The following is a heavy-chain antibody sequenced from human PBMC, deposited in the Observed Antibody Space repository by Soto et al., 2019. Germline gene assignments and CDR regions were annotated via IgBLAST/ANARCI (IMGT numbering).Heavy chain of an antibody. CDR1: GFTFSSFH. CDR2: ITSSSDTI. CDR3: ARVLVVIPPGYYYAMDV. J-gene: IGHJ6*02. V-gene: IGHV3-48*02. D-gene: IGHD3-22*01. Sequence: EVQLVESGGGLVQPGGSLRLSCAASGFTFSSFHMNWVRQAPGRGLEWVAYITSSSDTIYYSDSVKGRFTISRENGMNSLFLQMNTLRDEDTAVYYCARVLVVIPPGYYYAMDVWGQGTTVTVSS.